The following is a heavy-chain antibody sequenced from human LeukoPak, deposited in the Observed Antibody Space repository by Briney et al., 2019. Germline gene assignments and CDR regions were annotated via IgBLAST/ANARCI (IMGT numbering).Heavy chain of an antibody. CDR1: GFTFSSYA. Sequence: PGGSLRLSCAASGFTFSSYAMSWVRQAPGKGLEWVSSISGSGGSTYYADSVKGRFTISRDNSKNTLYLQMNSLRAEDTAVYYCAKYGAVAGTNYFDYWGQGTLVTVSS. J-gene: IGHJ4*02. CDR3: AKYGAVAGTNYFDY. V-gene: IGHV3-23*01. D-gene: IGHD6-19*01. CDR2: ISGSGGST.